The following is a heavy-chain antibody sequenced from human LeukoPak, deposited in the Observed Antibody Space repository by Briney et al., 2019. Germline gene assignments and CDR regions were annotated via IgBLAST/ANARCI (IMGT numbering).Heavy chain of an antibody. D-gene: IGHD1-26*01. V-gene: IGHV3-15*07. CDR3: TNSLPSGSFYYGMDV. J-gene: IGHJ6*02. CDR1: GSTFSNAW. Sequence: GGSLRLSCAASGSTFSNAWMNWVRQAPGKGLEWVGRIKSKTDGGTTDYAAPVKGRFTISRDDSKNTLYLQMNSLKTEDTAVYYCTNSLPSGSFYYGMDVWGQGTTVTVSS. CDR2: IKSKTDGGTT.